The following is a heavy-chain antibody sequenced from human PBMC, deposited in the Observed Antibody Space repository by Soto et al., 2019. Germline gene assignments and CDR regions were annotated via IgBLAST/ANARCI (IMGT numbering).Heavy chain of an antibody. CDR3: ASGIQLWLRRINNGYSG. CDR2: IIPMFGTA. D-gene: IGHD5-18*01. J-gene: IGHJ4*02. CDR1: GGTFSTYA. V-gene: IGHV1-69*12. Sequence: QVQLVQSGAEVKKPESSVKVSCKAPGGTFSTYAISWVRQAPGQGLEWMGGIIPMFGTANYAQMFQDRVTITADESTNTVDMELSSLRSEDTAVYFCASGIQLWLRRINNGYSGWGQGTLVTVSS.